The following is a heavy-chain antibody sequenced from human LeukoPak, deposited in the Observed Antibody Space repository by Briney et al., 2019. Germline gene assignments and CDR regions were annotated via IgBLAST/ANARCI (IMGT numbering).Heavy chain of an antibody. CDR1: GYTFTTYG. V-gene: IGHV1-18*01. Sequence: GASVKVSCKASGYTFTTYGISWVRQAPGQGLEWMGWITAYNGNTNYAQRLQGRVTMTTDASTSTAYMELRSLRSDDTAVYYCARVAEDPYYYYYIDVWGEGTTVTVSS. CDR2: ITAYNGNT. D-gene: IGHD2-21*01. CDR3: ARVAEDPYYYYYIDV. J-gene: IGHJ6*03.